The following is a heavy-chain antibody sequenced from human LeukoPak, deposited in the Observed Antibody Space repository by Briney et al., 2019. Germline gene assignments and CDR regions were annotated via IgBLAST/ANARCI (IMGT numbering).Heavy chain of an antibody. D-gene: IGHD3-22*01. V-gene: IGHV4-34*01. CDR2: INHSGSA. CDR3: ARGRKYYYDSSGYRLYYFDY. J-gene: IGHJ4*02. Sequence: SETLSLTCAVYGGSFSGYYWSWIRQPPGKGLEWIGEINHSGSANYNPSLKSRVTISVDTSKNQFSLKLSSVTAADTAVYYCARGRKYYYDSSGYRLYYFDYWGQGTLVTVSS. CDR1: GGSFSGYY.